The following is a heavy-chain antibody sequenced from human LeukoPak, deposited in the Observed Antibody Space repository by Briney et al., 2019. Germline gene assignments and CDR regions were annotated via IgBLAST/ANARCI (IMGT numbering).Heavy chain of an antibody. D-gene: IGHD3-10*01. V-gene: IGHV4-4*09. CDR3: ARVYPWSVRGVISYYYYYGMDV. CDR2: IYTSGST. Sequence: SETLSLTCTVSGGSISSYYWSWIRQPPGKGLECIGYIYTSGSTNYNPSLKSRVTISVDTSKNQFSLKLSSVTAADTAVYYCARVYPWSVRGVISYYYYYGMDVWGQGTTVTVSS. J-gene: IGHJ6*02. CDR1: GGSISSYY.